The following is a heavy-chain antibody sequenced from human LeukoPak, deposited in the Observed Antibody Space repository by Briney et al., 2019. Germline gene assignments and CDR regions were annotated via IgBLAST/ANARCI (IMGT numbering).Heavy chain of an antibody. V-gene: IGHV4-4*02. D-gene: IGHD1-26*01. CDR3: AREIVGAFYYYYGMDV. CDR1: GGSISSSNW. J-gene: IGHJ6*02. Sequence: PSETLSLTCAVSGGSISSSNWWSWVRQPPGKGLEWIGEIYHSGSTNYNPSLKSRVTISVDKSKNQFSLKLSSVTAADTAVYYCAREIVGAFYYYYGMDVWGQGTTVTVSS. CDR2: IYHSGST.